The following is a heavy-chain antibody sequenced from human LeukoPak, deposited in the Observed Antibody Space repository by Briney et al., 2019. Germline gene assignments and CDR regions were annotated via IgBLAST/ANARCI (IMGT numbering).Heavy chain of an antibody. Sequence: ASETLSLTCTVSGGSISSGGYYWSWIRQPPGKGLEWIGEIYHSGSTNYNPSLKSRVTISVDTSKNQFSLKLSSVTAADTAVYYCARDFRRGVLTYDYWGQGTLVTVSS. CDR3: ARDFRRGVLTYDY. CDR2: IYHSGST. J-gene: IGHJ4*02. D-gene: IGHD4/OR15-4a*01. V-gene: IGHV4-61*08. CDR1: GGSISSGGYY.